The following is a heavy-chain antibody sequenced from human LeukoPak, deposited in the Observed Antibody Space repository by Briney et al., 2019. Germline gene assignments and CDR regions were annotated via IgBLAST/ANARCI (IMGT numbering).Heavy chain of an antibody. Sequence: SVKVSCKASGGTFTSYGISWVRQAPGQGLEWMGGIIPIFGTANYEQKFQGRVTITTDESTSTAYMELSSLRSEDTAVYYCARTYCGGDCYNYFDYWGQGTLVTVSS. J-gene: IGHJ4*02. V-gene: IGHV1-69*05. CDR1: GGTFTSYG. CDR3: ARTYCGGDCYNYFDY. D-gene: IGHD2-21*02. CDR2: IIPIFGTA.